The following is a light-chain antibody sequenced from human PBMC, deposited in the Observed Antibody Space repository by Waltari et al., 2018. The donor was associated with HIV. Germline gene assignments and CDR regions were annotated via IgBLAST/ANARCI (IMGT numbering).Light chain of an antibody. J-gene: IGLJ3*02. V-gene: IGLV2-11*01. CDR1: SNDIGYYKY. CDR3: CSYAGRFTSWV. Sequence: QSALTQPRSVSGSPGQSVTITCTGTSNDIGYYKYVSWYQNRPGKAPRLMIYDVSDRPPGIPPRFSGSKSGNTASLTSFGLQAEDEGDYYCCSYAGRFTSWVFGGGTKVTVL. CDR2: DVS.